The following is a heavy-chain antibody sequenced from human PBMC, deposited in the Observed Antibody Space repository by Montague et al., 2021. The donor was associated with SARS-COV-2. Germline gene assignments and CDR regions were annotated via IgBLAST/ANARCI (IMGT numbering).Heavy chain of an antibody. D-gene: IGHD3-9*01. CDR3: ARPVSYYDILSSSTNWFDP. J-gene: IGHJ5*02. Sequence: SETLSLTCTVSGGSISSSSYYWVWIRQPPGKGLEWIGSIYYSGSTYYNPSLKSRVTISVDTSKNQFSLKLSSVTAADTAVYYCARPVSYYDILSSSTNWFDPWGQGTLVTVSS. CDR2: IYYSGST. CDR1: GGSISSSSYY. V-gene: IGHV4-39*01.